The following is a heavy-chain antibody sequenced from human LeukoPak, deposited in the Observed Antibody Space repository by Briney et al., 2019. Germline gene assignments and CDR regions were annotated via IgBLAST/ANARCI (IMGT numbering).Heavy chain of an antibody. V-gene: IGHV4-31*03. D-gene: IGHD2-15*01. CDR2: IYDTGRT. CDR1: GFSISSGGYY. J-gene: IGHJ5*02. Sequence: PQTLSLTCTVSGFSISSGGYYWSWIRQRPGKGLEWIGYIYDTGRTSYNPSLKSRLTTSVDTSKNQFSLKLSSVTAADTAVYYCARGIVAFIHNWFDPWGQGTLVTVSS. CDR3: ARGIVAFIHNWFDP.